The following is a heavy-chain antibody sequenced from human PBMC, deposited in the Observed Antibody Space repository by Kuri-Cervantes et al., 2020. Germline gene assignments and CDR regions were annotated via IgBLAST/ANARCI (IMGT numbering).Heavy chain of an antibody. CDR3: ARELSDYDSYGWYLDL. J-gene: IGHJ2*01. CDR2: INHSGST. Sequence: SQTLSLTCAVYGGSFSGYYWSWIRQPPGKGLEWIGEINHSGSTNYNPSLKSRVTISVDTSKNQFSLKLSSVTAADTAVYYCARELSDYDSYGWYLDLWGRGTLVTVSS. CDR1: GGSFSGYY. V-gene: IGHV4-34*01. D-gene: IGHD3-22*01.